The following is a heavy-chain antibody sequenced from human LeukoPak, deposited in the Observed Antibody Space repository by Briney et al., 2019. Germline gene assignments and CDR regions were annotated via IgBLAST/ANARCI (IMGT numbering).Heavy chain of an antibody. J-gene: IGHJ4*02. Sequence: PSETLSLTCAVYGGSFSGYYWSWIRQPPGKGLEWIGSIYYSGSTYYNPSLKSRVTISVDTSKNQFSLKLSSVTAADTAVYYCARIPVRETPFDYWGQGTLVTVSS. D-gene: IGHD1-26*01. CDR2: IYYSGST. CDR1: GGSFSGYY. CDR3: ARIPVRETPFDY. V-gene: IGHV4-34*01.